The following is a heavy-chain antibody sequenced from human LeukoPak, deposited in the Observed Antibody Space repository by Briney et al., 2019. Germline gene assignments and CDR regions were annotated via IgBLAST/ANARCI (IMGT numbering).Heavy chain of an antibody. Sequence: KPSETLPLTCAVYGGSFSGYYWSWIRQPPGKGLEWIGEINHSGSTNYNPSLKSRVTISVDTSKNQFSLKLSSVTAADTAVYYCARVGNLDAFDIWGQGTMVTVSS. CDR2: INHSGST. J-gene: IGHJ3*02. V-gene: IGHV4-34*01. CDR1: GGSFSGYY. CDR3: ARVGNLDAFDI. D-gene: IGHD4-23*01.